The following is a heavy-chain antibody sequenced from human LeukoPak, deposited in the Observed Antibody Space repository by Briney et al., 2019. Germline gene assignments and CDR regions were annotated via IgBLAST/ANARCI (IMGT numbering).Heavy chain of an antibody. V-gene: IGHV1-18*01. CDR3: ARDELFGWFTYGMDV. CDR2: ISSYIGNP. D-gene: IGHD2-8*02. CDR1: GYTFTSYG. J-gene: IGHJ6*02. Sequence: ASVKVSCKASGYTFTSYGINWVRQAPGQGLEWMGWISSYIGNPNYAQKLQGRVTMTTDTSTSIVYMELRSLRSDDTAVYYCARDELFGWFTYGMDVWGQGTTVTVSS.